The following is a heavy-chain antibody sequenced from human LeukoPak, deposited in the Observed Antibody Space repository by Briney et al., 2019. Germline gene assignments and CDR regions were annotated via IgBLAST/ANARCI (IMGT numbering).Heavy chain of an antibody. D-gene: IGHD3-9*01. CDR3: ATDQRYAFDY. CDR2: IRTTAEGAKYA. J-gene: IGHJ4*02. CDR1: GFSFTDYP. V-gene: IGHV3-48*02. Sequence: PGGSLRLSCAPSGFSFTDYPMNWVRPAPGKGLGWISNIRTTAEGAKYAYYADSVRGRVTISRDDGKNTLYLHMNSLRDDDTAVYYCATDQRYAFDYWGQGILVTVSS.